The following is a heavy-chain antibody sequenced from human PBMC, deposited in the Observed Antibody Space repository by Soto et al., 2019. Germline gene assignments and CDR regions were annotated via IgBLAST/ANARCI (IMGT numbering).Heavy chain of an antibody. CDR2: IHYSGST. V-gene: IGHV4-59*01. D-gene: IGHD6-6*01. CDR1: SDSISNYY. CDR3: ARAVGAPFYYLDF. Sequence: QVQLQESGPGLVKPSETLSLTCTVSSDSISNYYLSWIRQPPGKGLEWIGYIHYSGSTDYNPSLKSRVSISGDTSKSQFSLKLSYVTAADTAVYYCARAVGAPFYYLDFWGQGTLVTVSS. J-gene: IGHJ4*02.